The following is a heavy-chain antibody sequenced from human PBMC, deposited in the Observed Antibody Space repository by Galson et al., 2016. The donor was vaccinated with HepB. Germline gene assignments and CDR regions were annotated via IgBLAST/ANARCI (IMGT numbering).Heavy chain of an antibody. J-gene: IGHJ2*01. V-gene: IGHV1-2*02. CDR3: ARGLRDQRLVQTSSSGWHFGL. CDR2: INPNSGDT. CDR1: GYTFTAYY. Sequence: SVKVSCKASGYTFTAYYMHWVRQAPGQGLEWVGCINPNSGDTDYAQKFRDRVSTTWDTSISTAYMELSNLRFDDTAVYYCARGLRDQRLVQTSSSGWHFGLWGRGTLVTVSS. D-gene: IGHD6-13*01.